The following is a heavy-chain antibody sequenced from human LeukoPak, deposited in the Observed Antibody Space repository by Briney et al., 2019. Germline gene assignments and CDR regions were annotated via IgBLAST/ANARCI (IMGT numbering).Heavy chain of an antibody. CDR2: IIPILGIA. J-gene: IGHJ4*02. V-gene: IGHV1-69*04. Sequence: SVKVSCKASGGTFSSYTISWVRQAPGQGLEWMGRIIPILGIANYAQKFQGRVTITADKSTSTAYMELSSLRSVDTAVYYCARDQTTLLFDYWGQGTLVTVSS. D-gene: IGHD4-17*01. CDR1: GGTFSSYT. CDR3: ARDQTTLLFDY.